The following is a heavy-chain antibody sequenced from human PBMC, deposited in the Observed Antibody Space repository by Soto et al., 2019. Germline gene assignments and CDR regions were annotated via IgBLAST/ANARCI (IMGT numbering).Heavy chain of an antibody. Sequence: QVQLVQSGAEVKKPGAAVKVACKASGYDFIGYYIDWVRQAPGQGLEWMGRIIPRTGGTNCSQKFQGRVTLTRDTSISTAYMEVNSLRSDDTAVYYCARVDTDLDYWCQGNMVTVSS. CDR2: IIPRTGGT. V-gene: IGHV1-2*02. J-gene: IGHJ4*02. D-gene: IGHD5-18*01. CDR1: GYDFIGYY. CDR3: ARVDTDLDY.